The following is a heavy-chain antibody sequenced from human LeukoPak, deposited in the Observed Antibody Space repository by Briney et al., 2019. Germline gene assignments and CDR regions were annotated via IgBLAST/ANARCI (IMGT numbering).Heavy chain of an antibody. CDR1: GGSFSGYY. V-gene: IGHV4-34*01. Sequence: SETLSLTCAVYGGSFSGYYWSWIRQPPGKGLEWIGEINHSGSTNYNPSLKSRVTISADTSKNQSSLKLSSVTAADTAVYYCARGVWGSENWFDPWGQGTLVTVSS. J-gene: IGHJ5*02. CDR3: ARGVWGSENWFDP. CDR2: INHSGST. D-gene: IGHD7-27*01.